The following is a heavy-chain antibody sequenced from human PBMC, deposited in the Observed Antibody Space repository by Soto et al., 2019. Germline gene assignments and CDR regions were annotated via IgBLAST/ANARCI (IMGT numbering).Heavy chain of an antibody. D-gene: IGHD2-8*01. V-gene: IGHV3-30*18. CDR2: ISYDGSNK. J-gene: IGHJ6*02. Sequence: QVQLVESGGGVVQPGRSLRLSCAASGFTFSNYAMHWVRQAPGKGLEWVAVISYDGSNKYYADSVKGRFTISRDNSKNTLXXQXNSXRAEDTAVYYCAKVVRGHCTKGVCTNGYFHYGMDVWGQGTTVTVSS. CDR3: AKVVRGHCTKGVCTNGYFHYGMDV. CDR1: GFTFSNYA.